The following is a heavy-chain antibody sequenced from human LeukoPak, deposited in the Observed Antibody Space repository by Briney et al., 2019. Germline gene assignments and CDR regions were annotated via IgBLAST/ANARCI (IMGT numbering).Heavy chain of an antibody. V-gene: IGHV3-30-3*01. Sequence: GGSLRLSCAASGFTFSSYAMHWVRQAPGKGLEWVAVISYDGSNKYYADSVKGRFTISRDNSKNTLYLQMNSLRAEDTAVYYCAKDWDHDYGDYDHFLWGQGTLVTVSS. CDR1: GFTFSSYA. CDR3: AKDWDHDYGDYDHFL. CDR2: ISYDGSNK. D-gene: IGHD4-17*01. J-gene: IGHJ4*02.